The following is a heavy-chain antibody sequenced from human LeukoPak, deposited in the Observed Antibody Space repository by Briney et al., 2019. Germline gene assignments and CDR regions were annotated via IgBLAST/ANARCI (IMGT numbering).Heavy chain of an antibody. CDR1: GYTFTGYG. Sequence: ASVKVSCKASGYTFTGYGISWVRQAPGQGLEWMGWISAYNGNTNYAQKLQGRVTMTTDTSTSTAYMELRSLRSDDTAMYYCARDVGITVADSFDPWGQGTLVTVSS. J-gene: IGHJ5*02. D-gene: IGHD6-13*01. V-gene: IGHV1-18*01. CDR3: ARDVGITVADSFDP. CDR2: ISAYNGNT.